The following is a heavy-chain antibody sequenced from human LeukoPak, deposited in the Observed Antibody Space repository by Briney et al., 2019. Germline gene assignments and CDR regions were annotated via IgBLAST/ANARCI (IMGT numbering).Heavy chain of an antibody. CDR1: GFTFSSYG. CDR2: ISYDGSNK. D-gene: IGHD2-2*01. J-gene: IGHJ4*02. V-gene: IGHV3-30*03. CDR3: ARVVPAAH. Sequence: QPGGSLRLSCAASGFTFSSYGMHWVRQAPGKGLEWVAVISYDGSNKYYADSVKGRFTISRDNSKNTLYLQMNSLRAEDTAVYYCARVVPAAHWGQGTLVTVSS.